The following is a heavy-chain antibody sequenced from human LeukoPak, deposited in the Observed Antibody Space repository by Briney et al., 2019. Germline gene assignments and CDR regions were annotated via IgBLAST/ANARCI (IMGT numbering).Heavy chain of an antibody. Sequence: GASVKVSCKASGYTFTGCYMHWVRQAPGQGLEWMGWINPNSGDTNYAQKFQGRVTMTRDTSISTAYMELSRLRSDDTAVYYCARDPGGVTTKTNWFDPWGQGTLVTVSS. V-gene: IGHV1-2*02. J-gene: IGHJ5*02. CDR2: INPNSGDT. D-gene: IGHD4-17*01. CDR1: GYTFTGCY. CDR3: ARDPGGVTTKTNWFDP.